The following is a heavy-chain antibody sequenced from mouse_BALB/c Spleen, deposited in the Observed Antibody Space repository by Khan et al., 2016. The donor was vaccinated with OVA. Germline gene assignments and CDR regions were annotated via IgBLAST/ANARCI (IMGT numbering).Heavy chain of an antibody. Sequence: EVQLQESGPGLVKPSQSLSLTCTVTGYSITSDYAWTWIRQFPGNKLEWMGYISYSGSTSSNPSLKSRISITRDTSKTQFFLQLNSVTTEDTATYYCASSIMANWGQGTTLTVSS. CDR3: ASSIMAN. V-gene: IGHV3-2*02. CDR1: GYSITSDYA. J-gene: IGHJ2*01. CDR2: ISYSGST.